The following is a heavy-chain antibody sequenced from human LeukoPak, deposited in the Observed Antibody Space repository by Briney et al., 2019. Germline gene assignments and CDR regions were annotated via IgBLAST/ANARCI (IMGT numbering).Heavy chain of an antibody. V-gene: IGHV3-21*01. CDR1: GFTFSSYS. D-gene: IGHD1-26*01. CDR2: ISSSSNYI. J-gene: IGHJ3*01. Sequence: GGSLRLSCAASGFTFSSYSMTWVRQAPGKGLEWVSSISSSSNYIYYADSVKGRFTISRDSAKNSLYLQMNSLRAEDTAMYYCASSGSHPSFWGQGTMVTVSS. CDR3: ASSGSHPSF.